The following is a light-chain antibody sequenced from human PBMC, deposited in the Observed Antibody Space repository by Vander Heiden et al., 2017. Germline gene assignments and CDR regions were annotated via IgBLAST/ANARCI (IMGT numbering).Light chain of an antibody. J-gene: IGKJ3*01. CDR2: LGS. Sequence: DIVMTQSPLSLPVTPGEPASISCRSSQSLLHSNGYNYLDWYLQKPGQSPPLLIYLGSNRASGVPDRFSGSGSGTDFTLKISRVEAEDVGVYYCRQALQTPFTFGHGTKVDIK. CDR1: QSLLHSNGYNY. V-gene: IGKV2-28*01. CDR3: RQALQTPFT.